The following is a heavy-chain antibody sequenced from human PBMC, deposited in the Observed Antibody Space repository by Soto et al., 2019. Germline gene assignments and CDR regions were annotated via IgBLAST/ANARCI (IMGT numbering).Heavy chain of an antibody. CDR3: ARPRLSWCPFDAFDV. V-gene: IGHV3-74*01. Sequence: GGSLRLSCAASGFTFSTYWMAWVRQAPGKGLVWVSRLNTDESTTNYADSVRRRFAISRDNAKNTLYLQMNSLRVEDTALYYCARPRLSWCPFDAFDVSGHGTMLTVSS. CDR1: GFTFSTYW. CDR2: LNTDESTT. J-gene: IGHJ3*01. D-gene: IGHD2-8*02.